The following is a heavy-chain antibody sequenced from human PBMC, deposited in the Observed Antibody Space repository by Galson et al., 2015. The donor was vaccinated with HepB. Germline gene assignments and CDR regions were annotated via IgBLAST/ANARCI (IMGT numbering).Heavy chain of an antibody. J-gene: IGHJ3*02. D-gene: IGHD1-26*01. CDR2: ISSSSSTI. CDR1: GFTLSSYS. Sequence: SLRLSCAASGFTLSSYSMNWVRQAPGKGLEWVSYISSSSSTIYYADSVKGRFTISRDNAKNSLYLQMNSLRAEDTAVYYCARDVEVGATRGYAFDIWGQGTMVTVSS. CDR3: ARDVEVGATRGYAFDI. V-gene: IGHV3-48*01.